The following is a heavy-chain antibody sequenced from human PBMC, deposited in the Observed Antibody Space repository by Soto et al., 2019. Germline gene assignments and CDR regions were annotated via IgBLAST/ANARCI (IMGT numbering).Heavy chain of an antibody. J-gene: IGHJ6*02. D-gene: IGHD5-12*01. V-gene: IGHV3-21*01. CDR1: GFTFSSYS. CDR2: ISSSSSYI. Sequence: EVQLVESGGGLVKPGGSLRLSCAASGFTFSSYSMNWVRQAPGKGLEWVSSISSSSSYIYYADSVKGRFTISRDNAKKSMYLQMNSLSAEDTAVYDCARDKGGYDAFGVGDYYYGMDVWGQGTTVTFAS. CDR3: ARDKGGYDAFGVGDYYYGMDV.